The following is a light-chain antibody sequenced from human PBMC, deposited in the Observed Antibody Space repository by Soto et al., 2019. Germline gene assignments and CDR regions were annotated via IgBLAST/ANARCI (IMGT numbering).Light chain of an antibody. CDR3: QEYNNWPPFT. CDR1: QSLRSN. V-gene: IGKV3-15*01. Sequence: EIVMTQSPATLSVSPGERATLSCRASQSLRSNLAWYQHKPGQAPRLLIFGASSRTTGVPARLSGSGSGTEFTLTISSLQSEDVAVYYCQEYNNWPPFTFGQGTKLEIK. J-gene: IGKJ2*01. CDR2: GAS.